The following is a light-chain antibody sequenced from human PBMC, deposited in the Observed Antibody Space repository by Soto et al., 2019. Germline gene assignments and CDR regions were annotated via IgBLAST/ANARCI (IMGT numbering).Light chain of an antibody. CDR2: GAS. CDR1: LTVSSSN. Sequence: EIVLTQSPGTLSVSPGERATLSCRASLTVSSSNLAWYQQKPGQAPRLLIYGASSSATGIPDRFSGSGSGTDFLLFISSLQPDDFATYYCQHYKSYSEAFGQGTKVELK. J-gene: IGKJ1*01. CDR3: QHYKSYSEA. V-gene: IGKV3-20*01.